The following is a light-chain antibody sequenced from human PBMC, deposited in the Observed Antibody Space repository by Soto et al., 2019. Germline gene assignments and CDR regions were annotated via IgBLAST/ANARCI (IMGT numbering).Light chain of an antibody. CDR2: DAS. V-gene: IGKV3-11*01. Sequence: EIVLTQSPATLSLSPGERATLSCRASQSVSSDLVWYQQKPGQAPRVLISDASNRATGIPARFSVSGSGTDFTLTISSLEAADFAVYYCQQRTHWPVTFGGGTKVEIK. CDR3: QQRTHWPVT. CDR1: QSVSSD. J-gene: IGKJ4*01.